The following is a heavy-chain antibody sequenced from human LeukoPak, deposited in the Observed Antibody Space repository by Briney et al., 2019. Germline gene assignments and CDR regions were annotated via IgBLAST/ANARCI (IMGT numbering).Heavy chain of an antibody. D-gene: IGHD1-26*01. J-gene: IGHJ6*03. Sequence: PSETLSLTCAVYGGSFSGYYWSWIRQPPGKGLEWIGEINHSGSTNYNPSLKSRVTISVDTSKNQFSLKLSSVTAAATAVYYCARGERGNYYMDVWGKGTTVTVSS. CDR2: INHSGST. CDR3: ARGERGNYYMDV. CDR1: GGSFSGYY. V-gene: IGHV4-34*01.